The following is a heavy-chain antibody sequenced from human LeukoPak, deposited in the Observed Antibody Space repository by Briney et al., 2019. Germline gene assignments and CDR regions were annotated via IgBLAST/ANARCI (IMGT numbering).Heavy chain of an antibody. CDR1: GFTFSDYP. CDR2: ISQGGHST. D-gene: IGHD2-2*01. Sequence: GGSLRLSCAASGFTFSDYPLHWVRHTPGKGLEYVSAISQGGHSTYYADSVKGRFTISRDNSKNTLSLQMGSLRPDDMAIYYCARDPLRDCSSVSCKAWLDPWGQGTLVTVSS. V-gene: IGHV3-64*02. CDR3: ARDPLRDCSSVSCKAWLDP. J-gene: IGHJ5*02.